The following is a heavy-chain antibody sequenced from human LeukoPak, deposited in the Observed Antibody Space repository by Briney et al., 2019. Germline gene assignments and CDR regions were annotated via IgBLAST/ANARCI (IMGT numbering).Heavy chain of an antibody. D-gene: IGHD2-15*01. Sequence: TGGSLRLSCAASGFTFTSHWMSWVRQAPGKGLEWVARMNLDGSERYYVDSVKGRFTISRDNAKTSLYLEMNSLRAEDTAVYYCARDTSAAYCSGGSCRGWYFYYYYYMDVWGKGTTVTVSS. CDR3: ARDTSAAYCSGGSCRGWYFYYYYYMDV. V-gene: IGHV3-7*01. J-gene: IGHJ6*03. CDR1: GFTFTSHW. CDR2: MNLDGSER.